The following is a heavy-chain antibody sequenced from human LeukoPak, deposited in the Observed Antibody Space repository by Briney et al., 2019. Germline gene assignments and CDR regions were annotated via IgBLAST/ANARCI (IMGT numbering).Heavy chain of an antibody. CDR3: AIPWPPNCSSTSCPHRRAFDI. CDR1: GFTFSSYA. V-gene: IGHV3-23*01. D-gene: IGHD2-2*01. Sequence: GGSLRLSCAASGFTFSSYAMSWVRQAPGKGLEWVSAISGSGGSTYYADSVKGRFTISRDNSKNTLYLQMNSLRAEDTAVYYCAIPWPPNCSSTSCPHRRAFDIWGQGTMVTVSS. CDR2: ISGSGGST. J-gene: IGHJ3*02.